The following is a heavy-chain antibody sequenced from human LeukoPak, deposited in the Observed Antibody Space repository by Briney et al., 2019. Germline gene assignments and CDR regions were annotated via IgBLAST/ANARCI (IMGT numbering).Heavy chain of an antibody. Sequence: SETLSLTCTVSGGSISSYYWSWIRQPAGRGLEWIGRIQTSGSTNYSPSLKSRVTMSVDTSKNKFSLKVNSVTAADTAVYYCARVGSGWSFDYWGQGTLVTVSS. CDR2: IQTSGST. CDR3: ARVGSGWSFDY. V-gene: IGHV4-4*07. D-gene: IGHD6-19*01. J-gene: IGHJ4*02. CDR1: GGSISSYY.